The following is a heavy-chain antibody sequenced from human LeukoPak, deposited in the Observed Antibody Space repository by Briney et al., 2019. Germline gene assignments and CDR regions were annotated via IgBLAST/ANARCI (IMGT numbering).Heavy chain of an antibody. J-gene: IGHJ4*02. Sequence: SETLSLTCAVYGGSFSGYYWSWIRQPPGKGLEWIGYMYYSGSTSHNPSLKSRVTISVDTSKNQSSLKLTSVTAADTAVYYCAGAKIGVAGFFDNWGQGTLVTVSS. V-gene: IGHV4-59*08. CDR3: AGAKIGVAGFFDN. D-gene: IGHD6-19*01. CDR2: MYYSGST. CDR1: GGSFSGYY.